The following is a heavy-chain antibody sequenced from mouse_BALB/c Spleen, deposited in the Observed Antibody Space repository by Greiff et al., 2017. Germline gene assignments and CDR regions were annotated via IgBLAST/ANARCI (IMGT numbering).Heavy chain of an antibody. CDR1: GFNIKDTY. CDR2: IDPANGNT. J-gene: IGHJ3*01. CDR3: ARSKLAWFAY. Sequence: VQLQQSGAELVKPGASVKLSCTASGFNIKDTYMHWVKQRPEQGLEWIGRIDPANGNTKYDPKFQGKATITADTSYNTAYLQLSSLTSEDTAVDYGARSKLAWFAYWGQGTLVTVSA. V-gene: IGHV14-3*02. D-gene: IGHD3-1*01.